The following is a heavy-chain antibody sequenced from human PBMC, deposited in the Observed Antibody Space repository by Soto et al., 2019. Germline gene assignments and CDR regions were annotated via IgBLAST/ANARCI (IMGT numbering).Heavy chain of an antibody. Sequence: QLQLQESGPGLVKPSETLSLTCTVSGGSISSSSYYWGWIRQPPGKGLEWIGSNYYSGSTYYNPSLKSRVTISEDTSSNQFSLKLSSVTAADTAVYYCANPGAIGTGWYFDLWGRGTLVTVSS. CDR1: GGSISSSSYY. J-gene: IGHJ2*01. CDR2: NYYSGST. V-gene: IGHV4-39*01. D-gene: IGHD2-21*01. CDR3: ANPGAIGTGWYFDL.